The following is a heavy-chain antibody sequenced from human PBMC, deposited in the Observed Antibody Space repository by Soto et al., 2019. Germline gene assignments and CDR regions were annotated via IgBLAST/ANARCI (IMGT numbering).Heavy chain of an antibody. CDR1: GYTLTELS. CDR3: ATVIGSGWYSFDY. D-gene: IGHD6-19*01. J-gene: IGHJ4*02. CDR2: FDPEDGET. Sequence: ASVKVSWKVSGYTLTELSMHWVRQAPGKGLEWMGGFDPEDGETIYAQKFQGRVTMTEDTSTDTACMELSSLRSEDTAVYYCATVIGSGWYSFDYWGQGTLVTVSS. V-gene: IGHV1-24*01.